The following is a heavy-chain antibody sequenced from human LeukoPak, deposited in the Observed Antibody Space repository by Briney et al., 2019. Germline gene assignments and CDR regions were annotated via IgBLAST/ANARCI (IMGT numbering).Heavy chain of an antibody. J-gene: IGHJ3*02. V-gene: IGHV1-2*02. CDR2: INPNSGGT. CDR1: GYTFTGHY. CDR3: ARKTGYSYGRDAFDI. D-gene: IGHD5-18*01. Sequence: GASVKVSCKASGYTFTGHYMHWVRQAPGQGLEWMGWINPNSGGTNYAQKFQGRVTMTRDTSISTAYMELSRLRSDDTAVYYCARKTGYSYGRDAFDIWGQGTMVTVSS.